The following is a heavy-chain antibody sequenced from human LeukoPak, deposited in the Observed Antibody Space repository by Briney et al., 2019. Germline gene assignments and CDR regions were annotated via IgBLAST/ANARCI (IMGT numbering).Heavy chain of an antibody. D-gene: IGHD3-10*01. V-gene: IGHV1-18*01. Sequence: ASVKVSCKASGYTFTSYGISWVRQAPGQGLEWMGWISAYNGNTNYAQKLQGRVTMTTGTSTSTAYMELRSLRSDDTAVYYCARGPITMVRGAESPFDYWGQGTLVTVSS. J-gene: IGHJ4*02. CDR2: ISAYNGNT. CDR1: GYTFTSYG. CDR3: ARGPITMVRGAESPFDY.